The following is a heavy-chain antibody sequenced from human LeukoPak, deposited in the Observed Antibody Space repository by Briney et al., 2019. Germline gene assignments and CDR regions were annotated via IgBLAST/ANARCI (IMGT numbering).Heavy chain of an antibody. J-gene: IGHJ3*02. Sequence: GGSLRLSCAASGFTFSSYWMHWVRQARGKGLVWVSRINTDGSSTSYADSVKARLTISRDNAKTTLYLQMNSLRAEDTAVYYCVRAVAGRGNIWGQGTMVTVSS. CDR3: VRAVAGRGNI. CDR2: INTDGSST. CDR1: GFTFSSYW. V-gene: IGHV3-74*01. D-gene: IGHD6-19*01.